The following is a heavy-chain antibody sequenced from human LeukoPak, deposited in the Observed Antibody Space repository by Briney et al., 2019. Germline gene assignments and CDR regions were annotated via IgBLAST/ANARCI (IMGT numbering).Heavy chain of an antibody. V-gene: IGHV4-59*12. Sequence: SETLSLTCTVTGGSIIGYYLSWIRQPPGKGLEWIGSIYYSGSTNYNPSLKSRVTISVETSKNQFSLKLSSVTAADTAVYYCARYANSPYYYYAMDVWGQGTTVTVSS. CDR1: GGSIIGYY. J-gene: IGHJ6*02. CDR3: ARYANSPYYYYAMDV. CDR2: IYYSGST. D-gene: IGHD4/OR15-4a*01.